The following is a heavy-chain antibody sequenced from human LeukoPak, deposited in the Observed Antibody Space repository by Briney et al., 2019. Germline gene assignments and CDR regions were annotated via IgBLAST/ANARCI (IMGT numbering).Heavy chain of an antibody. CDR1: GYTFTGYY. CDR3: ARDPTTMVVNDDY. V-gene: IGHV1-2*06. CDR2: INPNSGGT. J-gene: IGHJ4*02. Sequence: ASVKVSCKASGYTFTGYYMHWVRQAPGQGLEWMGRINPNSGGTNYAQKFQGRVTMTRDTSISTAYMELSRLRSYDTAVYYCARDPTTMVVNDDYWGQGTLVTVSS. D-gene: IGHD4-23*01.